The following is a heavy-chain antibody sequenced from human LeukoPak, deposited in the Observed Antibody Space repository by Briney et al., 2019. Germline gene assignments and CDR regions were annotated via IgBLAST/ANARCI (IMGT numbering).Heavy chain of an antibody. CDR3: AKVAPPGTVSRFGELAY. CDR1: GFTFSSYS. Sequence: SGGSLRLSCAASGFTFSSYSMNWVRQAPGKGLEWVSAISGSGGSTYYADSVKGRFTISRDNSKNTLYLQMNSLRAEDTAVYYCAKVAPPGTVSRFGELAYWGQGTLVTVSS. J-gene: IGHJ4*02. V-gene: IGHV3-23*01. D-gene: IGHD3-10*01. CDR2: ISGSGGST.